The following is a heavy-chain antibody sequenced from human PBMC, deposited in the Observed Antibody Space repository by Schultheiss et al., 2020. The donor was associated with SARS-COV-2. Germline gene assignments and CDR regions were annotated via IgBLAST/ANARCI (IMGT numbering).Heavy chain of an antibody. CDR1: GGSISSGGSY. J-gene: IGHJ4*02. V-gene: IGHV4-31*03. CDR2: IYYSGST. CDR3: ARYYYDSSGYLVDY. Sequence: SQTLSLTCTVSGGSISSGGSYWSWIRQHPGKGLEWIGHIYYSGSTNYNPSLKSRVTISVDTSKNQFSLKLSSVTAADTAVYYCARYYYDSSGYLVDYWGQGTLVTVSS. D-gene: IGHD3-22*01.